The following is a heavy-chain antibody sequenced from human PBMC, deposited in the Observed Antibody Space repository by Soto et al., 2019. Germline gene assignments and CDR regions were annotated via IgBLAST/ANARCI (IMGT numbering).Heavy chain of an antibody. CDR1: GGSISSYY. CDR2: IYYSGST. CDR3: ARQSEWLRSFDY. Sequence: SETLSLTCTVSGGSISSYYWSWIRQPPGKGLEWIGYIYYSGSTNYNPSLKSRVTISVDTSKNQFSLKLSSVTAADTAVYYCARQSEWLRSFDYWGQGTLVTVSS. D-gene: IGHD5-12*01. J-gene: IGHJ4*02. V-gene: IGHV4-59*01.